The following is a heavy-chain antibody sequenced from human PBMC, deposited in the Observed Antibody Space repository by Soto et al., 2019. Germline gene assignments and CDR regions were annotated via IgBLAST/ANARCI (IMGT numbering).Heavy chain of an antibody. V-gene: IGHV1-18*01. Sequence: ASVKVSCKASGYTFTRYDISWVRQAPGQGLEWMGWISVYNGNTNYAQKFQGRVTMTTDTSTSTAYMELRSLRSDDTAVYYCARDEIAVAGRVWFDPWGQGTLVTVSS. CDR3: ARDEIAVAGRVWFDP. CDR2: ISVYNGNT. D-gene: IGHD6-19*01. J-gene: IGHJ5*02. CDR1: GYTFTRYD.